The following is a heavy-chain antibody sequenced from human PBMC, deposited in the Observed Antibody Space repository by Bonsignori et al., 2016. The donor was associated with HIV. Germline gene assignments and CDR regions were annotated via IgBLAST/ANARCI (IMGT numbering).Heavy chain of an antibody. CDR3: ARGRGGGLDSHLDY. V-gene: IGHV3-7*03. CDR2: MKQDGSDR. CDR1: GFTFSNYW. Sequence: ESLKISCAASGFTFSNYWMTWVRQAPGKGLEWVANMKQDGSDRYYVDSVKGRFTISRDNAKNSLYLQMHSLRAEDTAVYYCARGRGGGLDSHLDYWGQGTLVTVSS. J-gene: IGHJ4*02. D-gene: IGHD3-10*01.